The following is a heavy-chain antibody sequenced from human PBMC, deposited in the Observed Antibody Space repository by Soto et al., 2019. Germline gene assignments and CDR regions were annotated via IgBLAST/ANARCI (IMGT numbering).Heavy chain of an antibody. CDR1: GFTFGDYA. D-gene: IGHD4-17*01. CDR2: IRSKAYGGTT. CDR3: TRDLSTVPDGNWFDP. Sequence: PGGSLRLSCTASGFTFGDYAMSWFRQAPGKGLEWVGFIRSKAYGGTTEYAASVKGRFTISRDDSKSIAYLQMNSLKTEDTAVYYCTRDLSTVPDGNWFDPWGQGTLVTVSS. J-gene: IGHJ5*02. V-gene: IGHV3-49*03.